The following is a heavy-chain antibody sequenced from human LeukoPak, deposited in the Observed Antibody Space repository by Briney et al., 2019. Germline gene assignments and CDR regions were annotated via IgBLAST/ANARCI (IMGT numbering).Heavy chain of an antibody. D-gene: IGHD6-6*01. CDR2: ISGSGGST. CDR1: GFTFSSYA. Sequence: GGSLRLSCAASGFTFSSYATSWVRQAPGKGLEWVSAISGSGGSTYYADSVKGRFTISRDNSKNTLYLQMNSLRSEDTAVYYCARSSGWSAGPVPSGQVTLVTVSS. V-gene: IGHV3-23*01. J-gene: IGHJ5*02. CDR3: ARSSGWSAGPVP.